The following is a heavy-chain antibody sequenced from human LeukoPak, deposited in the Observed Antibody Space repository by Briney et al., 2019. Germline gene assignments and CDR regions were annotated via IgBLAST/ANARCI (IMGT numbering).Heavy chain of an antibody. D-gene: IGHD3-22*01. CDR1: GFTFSSYS. J-gene: IGHJ4*02. Sequence: PGGSLRLSCAASGFTFSSYSMNWVRQAPGKGLEWVSSISSSSSYIYYADSVKGRFTISRDNAKNSLYLQMTSLRAEDTAVYYCAREAEPYYYDSSGYCDYWGQGTLVTVSS. CDR3: AREAEPYYYDSSGYCDY. V-gene: IGHV3-21*01. CDR2: ISSSSSYI.